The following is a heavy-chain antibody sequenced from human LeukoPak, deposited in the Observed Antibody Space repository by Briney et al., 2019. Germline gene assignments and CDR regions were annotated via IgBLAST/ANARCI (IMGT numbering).Heavy chain of an antibody. CDR2: ISLGTSDT. D-gene: IGHD3-9*01. J-gene: IGHJ4*02. CDR1: GFTFSNYA. Sequence: PGGSLKLSCAASGFTFSNYAMSWVRQAPGKGLEWVSGISLGTSDTYYAGSVKGRFTISRDNSRTTLYLQMNSLRAEDTAVYYCARDLYYDILTGYSPPFDYWGQGTLVTVSS. CDR3: ARDLYYDILTGYSPPFDY. V-gene: IGHV3-23*01.